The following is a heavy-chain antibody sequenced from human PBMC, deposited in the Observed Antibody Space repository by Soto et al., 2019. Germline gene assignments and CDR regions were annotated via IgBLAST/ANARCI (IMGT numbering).Heavy chain of an antibody. CDR1: GFSFSSYQ. D-gene: IGHD3-22*01. V-gene: IGHV3-48*03. CDR3: ARDIDYYDSSGYQDY. CDR2: IVTSGNTI. Sequence: GGALRPSCPAPGFSFSSYQMNWVPQAPGKGLDGVSYIVTSGNTIHYADSVKGRFTISRDNAKTSLYLQMNSLRAEDTAVYYCARDIDYYDSSGYQDYWGQGSLVTVSS. J-gene: IGHJ4*02.